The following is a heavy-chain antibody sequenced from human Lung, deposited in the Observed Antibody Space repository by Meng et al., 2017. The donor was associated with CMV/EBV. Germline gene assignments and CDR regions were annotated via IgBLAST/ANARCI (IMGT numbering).Heavy chain of an antibody. CDR3: ARGGPVAGKNWFDR. Sequence: ESLKISCVASGLTFSSHPMTWVRQAPGKGLEWVSSISGSGGSTYSADSVQGRFTISRDNSKNTLYLQMSALRDEDTALYYCARGGPVAGKNWFDRWGQGTLVXVSS. V-gene: IGHV3-23*01. J-gene: IGHJ5*02. CDR2: ISGSGGST. D-gene: IGHD6-19*01. CDR1: GLTFSSHP.